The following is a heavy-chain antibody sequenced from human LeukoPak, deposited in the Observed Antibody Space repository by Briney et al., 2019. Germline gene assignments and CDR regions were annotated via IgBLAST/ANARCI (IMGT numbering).Heavy chain of an antibody. Sequence: PGGSLRLSCAASGFTFSTYAMGWVRRAQGKGLEWVSFISGSGTSTYYADSVKGRFTISRDNSKNTLSLQMNSLRVEDTAVYYCAKDLYYGSGSKFDDWGQGTLVTVSS. CDR2: ISGSGTST. CDR1: GFTFSTYA. J-gene: IGHJ4*02. CDR3: AKDLYYGSGSKFDD. D-gene: IGHD3-10*01. V-gene: IGHV3-23*01.